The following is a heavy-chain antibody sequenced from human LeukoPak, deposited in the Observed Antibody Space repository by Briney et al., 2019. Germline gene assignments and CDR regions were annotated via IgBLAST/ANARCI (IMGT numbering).Heavy chain of an antibody. D-gene: IGHD3-3*01. CDR1: GYSISSCYY. J-gene: IGHJ4*02. CDR2: IYHSGST. Sequence: SETLSLTCAVSGYSISSCYYWGWIRQPPGKGLEWIGSIYHSGSTYYNPSLKSRVTISVDTSKNQFSLKLSSVTAADTAVYYCTRDPTIFGVAQAVLDYWGQGTLVTVSS. V-gene: IGHV4-38-2*02. CDR3: TRDPTIFGVAQAVLDY.